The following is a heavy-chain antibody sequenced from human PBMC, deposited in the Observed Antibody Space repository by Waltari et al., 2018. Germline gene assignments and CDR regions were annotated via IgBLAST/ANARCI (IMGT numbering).Heavy chain of an antibody. Sequence: VQLVESGGGLVQPGGSLRLSCAASGFTFSSYSMNWVRQAPGKGLEWVSYISSSSSTIYYADSVKGRFTISRDNAKNSLYLQMNSLRAEDTAVYYCARESRGAIELERRAFDIWGQGTKVTVSS. CDR3: ARESRGAIELERRAFDI. V-gene: IGHV3-48*04. CDR1: GFTFSSYS. J-gene: IGHJ3*02. CDR2: ISSSSSTI. D-gene: IGHD1-1*01.